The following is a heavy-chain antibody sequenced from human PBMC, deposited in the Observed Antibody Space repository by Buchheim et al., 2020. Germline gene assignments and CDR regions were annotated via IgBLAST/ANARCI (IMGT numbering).Heavy chain of an antibody. Sequence: EVQLVESGGGLVQPGGSMRLSCAASGFTFSSYEMNWVRQATGKGLEWVSYISSSGSTIYYADSVKGRFTISRDNAKNSLYLQMNSLSAEDTAVYYCARGISGPYYYYYMDVWGKGTT. CDR2: ISSSGSTI. V-gene: IGHV3-48*03. D-gene: IGHD2-15*01. J-gene: IGHJ6*03. CDR1: GFTFSSYE. CDR3: ARGISGPYYYYYMDV.